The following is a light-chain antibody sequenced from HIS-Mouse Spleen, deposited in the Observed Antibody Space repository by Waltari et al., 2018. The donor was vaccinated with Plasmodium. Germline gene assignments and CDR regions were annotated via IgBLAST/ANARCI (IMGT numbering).Light chain of an antibody. J-gene: IGLJ3*02. CDR2: RNT. CDR3: AAWDDSLSGPV. V-gene: IGLV1-47*01. Sequence: QSVLTQPPSASGTPGQRVTISCSGSSSNIGSTYVYWYQQLAGTAPKLLIYRNTLWPSVDTDRVSGSTSGTSASLAVSGLRSEDEADYYCAAWDDSLSGPVFGGGTKLTVL. CDR1: SSNIGSTY.